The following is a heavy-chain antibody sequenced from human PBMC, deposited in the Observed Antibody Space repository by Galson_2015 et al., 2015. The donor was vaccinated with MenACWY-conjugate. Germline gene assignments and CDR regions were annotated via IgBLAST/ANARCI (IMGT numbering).Heavy chain of an antibody. CDR1: RGIFSTSA. J-gene: IGHJ2*01. CDR3: ARAQPGYCESNSCYGYFDL. CDR2: ITPLIHNT. Sequence: SVKVSCKASRGIFSTSAIHWVRQAPGQRLEWVGRITPLIHNTNYAQRFQGRVTITADKSTSSVFMELSGLQSEDTAVYFCARAQPGYCESNSCYGYFDLWGLGTLVTVTS. D-gene: IGHD2-2*01. V-gene: IGHV1-69*04.